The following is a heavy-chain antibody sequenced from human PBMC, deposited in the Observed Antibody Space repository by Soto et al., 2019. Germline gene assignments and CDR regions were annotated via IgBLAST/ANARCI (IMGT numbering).Heavy chain of an antibody. D-gene: IGHD2-8*02. CDR1: GFTFSSYA. CDR2: ISGSGGST. V-gene: IGHV3-23*01. CDR3: AKDPGEDTYWFDY. Sequence: EVQVLESGGGLVQPGGSLRLSCAASGFTFSSYAMSWVRQAPGKGLEWVSSISGSGGSTYYADSVKGRFTISRDNSKKTLYLQMNSLRAEDTAVYYCAKDPGEDTYWFDYWGQGTLVTVSS. J-gene: IGHJ4*02.